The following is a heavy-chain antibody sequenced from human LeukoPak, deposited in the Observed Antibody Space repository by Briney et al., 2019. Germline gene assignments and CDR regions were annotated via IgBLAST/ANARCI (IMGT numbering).Heavy chain of an antibody. Sequence: SETLSLTCTVSGGSINSGSNYWAWIRQPAGKELEWIGHIYVSGRTNYNPSLKSRVTISVDTSKNQFSLKLSSVTAADTAVYYCARVCYCTNGVCPPYFDYWGQGTLVTVSS. CDR2: IYVSGRT. D-gene: IGHD2-8*01. CDR1: GGSINSGSNY. CDR3: ARVCYCTNGVCPPYFDY. V-gene: IGHV4-61*10. J-gene: IGHJ4*02.